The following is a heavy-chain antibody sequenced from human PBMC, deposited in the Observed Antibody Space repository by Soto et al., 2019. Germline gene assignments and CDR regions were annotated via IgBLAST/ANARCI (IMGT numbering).Heavy chain of an antibody. D-gene: IGHD2-15*01. Sequence: PGGSLRLSCAASGFPFSAYSMNWVRQAPGKGLEWVSSIDSSGATIHHADSVKGRFDISRDNAKNSMYLEMNSLRDEDTAAYYCVRTAYCSSGGCPPEVPFWGRGT. CDR2: IDSSGATI. V-gene: IGHV3-48*02. J-gene: IGHJ4*02. CDR1: GFPFSAYS. CDR3: VRTAYCSSGGCPPEVPF.